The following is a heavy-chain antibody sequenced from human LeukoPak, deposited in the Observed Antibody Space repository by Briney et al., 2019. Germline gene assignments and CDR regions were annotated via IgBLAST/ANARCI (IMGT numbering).Heavy chain of an antibody. CDR3: ARADCSSSTCYLRRSWFDP. J-gene: IGHJ5*02. CDR2: ISFSSTYI. V-gene: IGHV3-21*01. Sequence: PGGSLRLSCAASGFSCSGHDMNWVRQAPGKGLEWVSSISFSSTYIYYADSVRGRFTISRDNAKNSLYLQMNSLRVEDTAVYYCARADCSSSTCYLRRSWFDPWGQGTLVTVSS. D-gene: IGHD2-2*01. CDR1: GFSCSGHD.